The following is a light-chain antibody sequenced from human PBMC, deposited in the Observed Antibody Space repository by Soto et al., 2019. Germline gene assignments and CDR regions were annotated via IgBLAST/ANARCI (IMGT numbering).Light chain of an antibody. J-gene: IGKJ2*01. V-gene: IGKV3-11*01. CDR2: DAS. CDR1: QSVSSY. Sequence: EIVLTQSPATLSLSPGERATLSCRASQSVSSYLAWYQQKPGQAPRLLIYDASNRATGIPDRFSGSASGTDFTLTISSLEPEDFAVYYCQQRSNWMYTFGQGTKLDIK. CDR3: QQRSNWMYT.